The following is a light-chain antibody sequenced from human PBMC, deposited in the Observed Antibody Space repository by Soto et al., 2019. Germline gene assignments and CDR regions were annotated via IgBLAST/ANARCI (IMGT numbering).Light chain of an antibody. CDR1: QSVNSSY. Sequence: DIVLTQSPGTLSLSPGERATLSCRASQSVNSSYLXWYQQKPGQAPRLIIYGASSRATGIPDRFSGSGSGTDFTLTISRLEPEDFAVYYCQQYGRSPPMYTFGQGAKLEIK. CDR3: QQYGRSPPMYT. CDR2: GAS. J-gene: IGKJ2*01. V-gene: IGKV3-20*01.